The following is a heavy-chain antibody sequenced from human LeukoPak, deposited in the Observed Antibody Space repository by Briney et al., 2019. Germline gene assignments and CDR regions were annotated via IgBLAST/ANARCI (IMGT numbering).Heavy chain of an antibody. CDR2: MYYSGST. CDR1: GGSISSGGYY. CDR3: ARTLGGYFDY. D-gene: IGHD3-16*01. J-gene: IGHJ4*02. Sequence: SETLSLTCTVSGGSISSGGYYWSWIRQHPGKGLEWIGYMYYSGSTYYHPSLKSRVTISVDTSKNQFSLKLSSVTAADTAVYYCARTLGGYFDYWGQGTLVTVSS. V-gene: IGHV4-31*03.